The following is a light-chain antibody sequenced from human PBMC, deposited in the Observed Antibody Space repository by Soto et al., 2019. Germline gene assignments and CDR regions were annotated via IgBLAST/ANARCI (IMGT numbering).Light chain of an antibody. Sequence: EIRITLSPYTLSVPPGEISTLSFRASQSVSSNFAWYQQRPGQAPRLLFYGASIRATAVPARFTASGSGTEFTLTISSLQSEDFAVYYCQQYNTWPRTFGQGTKVDIK. CDR2: GAS. CDR1: QSVSSN. CDR3: QQYNTWPRT. J-gene: IGKJ1*01. V-gene: IGKV3-15*01.